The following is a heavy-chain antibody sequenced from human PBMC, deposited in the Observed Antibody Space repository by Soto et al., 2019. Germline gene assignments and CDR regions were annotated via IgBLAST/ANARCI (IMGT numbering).Heavy chain of an antibody. D-gene: IGHD3-10*01. J-gene: IGHJ4*02. CDR1: GGSISSSSYY. CDR2: IYYSGST. V-gene: IGHV4-39*07. Sequence: PSETLSLTCTVSGGSISSSSYYWGWIRQPPGKGLEWIGSIYYSGSTYYNLSLKSRVTISVDTSKNQFSLKLSSVTAADTAVYYCARSWGFALDYWGQGTLVTVSS. CDR3: ARSWGFALDY.